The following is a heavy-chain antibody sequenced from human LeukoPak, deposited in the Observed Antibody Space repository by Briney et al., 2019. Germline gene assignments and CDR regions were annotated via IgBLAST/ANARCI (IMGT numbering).Heavy chain of an antibody. D-gene: IGHD1-1*01. CDR2: INPDGSTT. J-gene: IGHJ4*02. CDR3: VTDHTGKEDK. V-gene: IGHV3-74*01. CDR1: GFTFSRSW. Sequence: GGSLRLSCAASGFTFSRSWIHWVRQVPGKGLVWVSRINPDGSTTTYADSVKGRFTISRDNAKNTLYLRMNSLRVEDTAVYYCVTDHTGKEDKWGQGTLVTVSS.